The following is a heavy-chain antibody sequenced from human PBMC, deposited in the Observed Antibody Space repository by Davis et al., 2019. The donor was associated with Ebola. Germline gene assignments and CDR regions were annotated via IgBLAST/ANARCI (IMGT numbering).Heavy chain of an antibody. J-gene: IGHJ4*02. D-gene: IGHD2-2*01. V-gene: IGHV3-23*01. CDR2: ISGSGGST. Sequence: GESLKISCAASGFTFDDYAMHWVRQAPGKGLEWVSVISGSGGSTYYADSVKGRFTISRDNSKNTLYLQMNSLRAEDTAVYYCAKGRSNCSSTSCSYPPLDYWGQGTLVTVSS. CDR3: AKGRSNCSSTSCSYPPLDY. CDR1: GFTFDDYA.